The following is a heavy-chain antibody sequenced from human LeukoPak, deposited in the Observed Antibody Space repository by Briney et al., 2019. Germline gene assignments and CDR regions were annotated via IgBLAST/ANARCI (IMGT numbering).Heavy chain of an antibody. J-gene: IGHJ4*02. CDR1: GFTFSSYG. V-gene: IGHV3-23*01. Sequence: GGSLRLSCAASGFTFSSYGMSWVRQAPGKGLEWVSAISGSGGSTYYADSVKGRFTISRDNAKNSLYLQMNSLRAEDTALYYCATLGCTSCYEDHYWGQGTLVTVSS. D-gene: IGHD2-2*01. CDR2: ISGSGGST. CDR3: ATLGCTSCYEDHY.